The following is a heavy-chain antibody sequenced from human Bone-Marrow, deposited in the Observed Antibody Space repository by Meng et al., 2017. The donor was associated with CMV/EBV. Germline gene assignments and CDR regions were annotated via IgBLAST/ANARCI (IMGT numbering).Heavy chain of an antibody. D-gene: IGHD3-3*01. Sequence: FTGYDRHWVRQAPGQGLEWMGWINPNSGGTNYAQKFQGRVTMTRDTSISTAYMELSRLRSDDTAVYYCARDSGITIFGVVINPPSDYWGQGTLVTVSS. J-gene: IGHJ4*02. CDR1: FTGYD. CDR3: ARDSGITIFGVVINPPSDY. V-gene: IGHV1-2*02. CDR2: INPNSGGT.